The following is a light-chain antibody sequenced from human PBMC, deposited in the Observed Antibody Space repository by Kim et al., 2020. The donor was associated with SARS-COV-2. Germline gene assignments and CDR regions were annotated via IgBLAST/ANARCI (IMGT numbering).Light chain of an antibody. CDR3: QQYYNWPSYT. CDR1: QSVGSY. Sequence: VSPGERASLSCRASQSVGSYLAWYQHKPGQAPRLLIYGASTRATGIPARFSGSGSGTDFTLTISSLQSEDFAVYYCQQYYNWPSYTFGQGTKLEI. J-gene: IGKJ2*01. V-gene: IGKV3-15*01. CDR2: GAS.